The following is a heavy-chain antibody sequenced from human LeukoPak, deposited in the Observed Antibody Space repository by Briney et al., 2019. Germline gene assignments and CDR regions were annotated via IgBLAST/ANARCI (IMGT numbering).Heavy chain of an antibody. CDR1: GGSISSGGYY. V-gene: IGHV4-31*03. CDR2: IYYSGST. D-gene: IGHD5-12*01. CDR3: ARGGGYSGYDLGDFDY. J-gene: IGHJ4*02. Sequence: SSETLSLTCTVSGGSISSGGYYWSWIRQHPEKGLEWIGYIYYSGSTYYNPSLKSRVTISVDTSKNQFSLKLSSVTAADTAVYYCARGGGYSGYDLGDFDYWGQGTLVTVSS.